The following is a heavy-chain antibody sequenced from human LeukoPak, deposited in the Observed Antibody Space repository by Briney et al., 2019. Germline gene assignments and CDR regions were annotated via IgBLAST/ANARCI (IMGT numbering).Heavy chain of an antibody. Sequence: GGSLRLSCAASGFTVSRNYMSWVRQAPGKGLEWVSAISGSGGSTYYADSVKGRFTISRDNSKNTLYLQMNSLRAEDTAVYYCAKDKLRYCSSTRCYNFDYWGQGTLVTVSS. CDR1: GFTVSRNY. J-gene: IGHJ4*02. CDR2: ISGSGGST. CDR3: AKDKLRYCSSTRCYNFDY. V-gene: IGHV3-23*01. D-gene: IGHD2-2*02.